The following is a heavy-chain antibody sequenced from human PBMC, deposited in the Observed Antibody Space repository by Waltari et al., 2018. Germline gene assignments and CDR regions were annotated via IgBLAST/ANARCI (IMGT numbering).Heavy chain of an antibody. CDR3: ARDASTAVPEGDAFDI. Sequence: QVQLVQSGAEVKKPGAPVNVAGKASGYTFSAYFTPWVRQAPGQGLEWMGRIDPNSGGTNYAQKFQGRVTMTRDTSISTIYMELRRLTFDDTALYYCARDASTAVPEGDAFDIWGQGTMVAVSA. J-gene: IGHJ3*02. CDR1: GYTFSAYF. D-gene: IGHD6-19*01. CDR2: IDPNSGGT. V-gene: IGHV1-2*06.